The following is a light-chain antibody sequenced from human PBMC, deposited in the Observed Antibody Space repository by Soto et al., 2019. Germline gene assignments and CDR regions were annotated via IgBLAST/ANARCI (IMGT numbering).Light chain of an antibody. J-gene: IGLJ1*01. CDR2: EGN. V-gene: IGLV2-23*01. Sequence: ALTQPASVSGSPGQSITIPCTGTSSDVGSYNLVSWYQQHPGKAPKLMIYEGNKRPSGVSNRFSGSKSGNTASLTISGLQAEDEADYYCCSYAGSSTFYVFGTGTKVTVL. CDR1: SSDVGSYNL. CDR3: CSYAGSSTFYV.